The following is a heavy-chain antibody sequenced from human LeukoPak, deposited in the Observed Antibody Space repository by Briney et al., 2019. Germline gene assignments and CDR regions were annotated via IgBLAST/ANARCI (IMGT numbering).Heavy chain of an antibody. J-gene: IGHJ5*02. Sequence: VSGPTLVKPTQTLTLTCTFSGFSLSTSGVGVGWIRQPPGKALEWLAVIYWDDDNRYSPSLRNRLNITKDTSKNQVVLKMTNMDPVDTATYYCAHRRYTAGYNWFDPWGQGTLVTVSS. V-gene: IGHV2-5*02. CDR3: AHRRYTAGYNWFDP. D-gene: IGHD5-18*01. CDR1: GFSLSTSGVG. CDR2: IYWDDDN.